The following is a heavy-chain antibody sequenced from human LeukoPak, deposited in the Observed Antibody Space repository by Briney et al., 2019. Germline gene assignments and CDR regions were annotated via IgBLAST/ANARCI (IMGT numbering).Heavy chain of an antibody. CDR1: GYTFTSSG. J-gene: IGHJ5*02. V-gene: IGHV1-18*01. CDR3: ARVWYDSEGWFDP. CDR2: ISAYNGIT. Sequence: ASVRDSSKASGYTFTSSGISSVPHAPGQGLEWMGWISAYNGITNYAQTRRGSVTMTTDTSTSTAYMELRRLRSDDTAVYYCARVWYDSEGWFDPWGQGTLETVSS. D-gene: IGHD3-3*01.